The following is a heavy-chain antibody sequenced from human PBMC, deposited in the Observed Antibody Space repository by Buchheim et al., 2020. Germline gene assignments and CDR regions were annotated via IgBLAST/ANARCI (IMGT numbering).Heavy chain of an antibody. CDR3: ARDPFPDDYSNYDDYYYGMDV. J-gene: IGHJ6*02. D-gene: IGHD4-11*01. Sequence: QVQLQESGPGLVKPSETLSLTCTVSGGSVSSGSYYWSWIRQPPGKGLEWIGYIYYSGSTNYNPSLKSRVTISVDTSKNQFSLKLSSVTAADTAVYYCARDPFPDDYSNYDDYYYGMDVWGQGTT. CDR1: GGSVSSGSYY. V-gene: IGHV4-61*01. CDR2: IYYSGST.